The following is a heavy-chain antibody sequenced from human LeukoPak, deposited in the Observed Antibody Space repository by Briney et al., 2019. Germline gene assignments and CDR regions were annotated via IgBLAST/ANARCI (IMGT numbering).Heavy chain of an antibody. D-gene: IGHD5-18*01. J-gene: IGHJ6*03. Sequence: SETLSLTCTVSGGSISTYYWSWIRRPPGKGLEWIGYIYYSGSTNYNPSLKSRVTISVDTSKNQFSLKLTSVTAADTAVYYCARTTEGGYTYGYFYYYYMDVWGKGTTVTISS. CDR2: IYYSGST. V-gene: IGHV4-59*01. CDR3: ARTTEGGYTYGYFYYYYMDV. CDR1: GGSISTYY.